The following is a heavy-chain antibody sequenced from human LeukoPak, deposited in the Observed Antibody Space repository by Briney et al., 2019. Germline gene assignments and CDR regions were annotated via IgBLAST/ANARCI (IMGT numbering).Heavy chain of an antibody. CDR3: ARGRYYDSSGYYGDFDY. D-gene: IGHD3-22*01. J-gene: IGHJ4*02. CDR2: MNPNSGNT. V-gene: IGHV1-8*03. CDR1: GYTFTSYD. Sequence: GASVKVSCKASGYTFTSYDINWVRQATGQGLEWMGWMNPNSGNTGYAQKFQGRVTITRNTSISTAYMELSSLRSEDTAVYYCARGRYYDSSGYYGDFDYWGQGTLVTVSS.